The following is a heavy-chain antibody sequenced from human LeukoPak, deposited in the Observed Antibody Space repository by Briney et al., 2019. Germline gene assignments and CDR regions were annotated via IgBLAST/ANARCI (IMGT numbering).Heavy chain of an antibody. V-gene: IGHV4-34*01. J-gene: IGHJ4*02. CDR2: INHSGST. D-gene: IGHD7-27*01. CDR3: ARVSDWGHFDY. CDR1: GGSCSGYY. Sequence: SETLSLSCAVYGGSCSGYYWSWIRQPPGKGLEWIGEINHSGSTNYNPSLKSRVTISVDTSKNQFSLKLSSVTAADTAVYYCARVSDWGHFDYWGQGTLVTVSS.